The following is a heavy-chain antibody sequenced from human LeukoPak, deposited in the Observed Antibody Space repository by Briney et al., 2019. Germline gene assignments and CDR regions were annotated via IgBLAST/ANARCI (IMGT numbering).Heavy chain of an antibody. CDR3: ARVATRFGQLSPSPDY. CDR1: GYTFTVYY. D-gene: IGHD3-16*01. Sequence: GASVTVSCKASGYTFTVYYMHWVRQAPGQGLDWMGWINPNSGGTNYAQKFQGRVTMTRDTSISTAYMELSRLRSDDTAVYYCARVATRFGQLSPSPDYWGQGTLVTVSS. J-gene: IGHJ4*02. V-gene: IGHV1-2*02. CDR2: INPNSGGT.